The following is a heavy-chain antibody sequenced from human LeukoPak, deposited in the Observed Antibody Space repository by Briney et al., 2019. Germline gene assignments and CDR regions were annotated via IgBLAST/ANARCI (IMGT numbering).Heavy chain of an antibody. Sequence: ASVKVSCKASGYTFTSYYMYWVRQAPGQGLEWMGIINPNRGSTSYAQKFQGRVTMTRDTSISTAYMELSRLRSDDTAVYYCARGKGYYYGSGSYYTGNYWGQGTLVTVSS. J-gene: IGHJ4*02. D-gene: IGHD3-10*01. V-gene: IGHV1-2*02. CDR3: ARGKGYYYGSGSYYTGNY. CDR1: GYTFTSYY. CDR2: INPNRGST.